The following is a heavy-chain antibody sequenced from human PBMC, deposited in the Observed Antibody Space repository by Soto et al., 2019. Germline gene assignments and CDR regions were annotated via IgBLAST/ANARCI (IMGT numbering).Heavy chain of an antibody. J-gene: IGHJ5*02. CDR3: ARWILWFGELRFDP. D-gene: IGHD3-10*01. V-gene: IGHV4-30-4*01. Sequence: QVQLQESGPGLVKPSQTLSLTCTVSGGSISSGDYYWSWIRQPPGKGLEWMGYIYYSGSTYYNPSLKCRVTXXAXTXXNQCALKLSSVTAADTAVYYCARWILWFGELRFDPWGQGTLVTVSS. CDR2: IYYSGST. CDR1: GGSISSGDYY.